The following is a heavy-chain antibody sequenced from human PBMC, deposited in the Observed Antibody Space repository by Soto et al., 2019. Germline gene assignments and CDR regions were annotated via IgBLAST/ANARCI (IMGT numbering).Heavy chain of an antibody. Sequence: EVQLVESGGGLVQPGRSLRLSCAASGFTFDDYAMHWVRQAPGKGLEWVSGISWNSGSIGYADSVKGRFTISRDNAKISLYLQMNSLRAEDTALYYGARALITIFGLVDWGQGTLVTVSS. D-gene: IGHD3-3*01. V-gene: IGHV3-9*01. J-gene: IGHJ4*02. CDR1: GFTFDDYA. CDR2: ISWNSGSI. CDR3: ARALITIFGLVD.